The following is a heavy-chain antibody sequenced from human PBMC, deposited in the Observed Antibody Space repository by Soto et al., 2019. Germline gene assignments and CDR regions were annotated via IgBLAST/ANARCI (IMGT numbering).Heavy chain of an antibody. Sequence: PSETLSLTCTVSGGSISSYYWSWIRQPPGKGLEWIGYIYYTGSTNHNPSLKSRVTISVDTSKNQFSLKLSSVTAADTAVYYCARTTTVTNYGYYYYYMDVWGKGTTVTVSS. CDR3: ARTTTVTNYGYYYYYMDV. CDR1: GGSISSYY. D-gene: IGHD4-17*01. CDR2: IYYTGST. V-gene: IGHV4-59*08. J-gene: IGHJ6*03.